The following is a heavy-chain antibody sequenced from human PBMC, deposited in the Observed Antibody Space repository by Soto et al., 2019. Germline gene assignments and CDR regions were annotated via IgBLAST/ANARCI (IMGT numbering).Heavy chain of an antibody. J-gene: IGHJ4*02. CDR3: ARHDVVSGSYFDY. Sequence: PSETLSLSCTVSGGSISGGSYYWGWIRQPPGRGREWIGSIYYSGSTYYNPSLKSRVTISVDTSKNQFSLKLSSVTAADTAVYYCARHDVVSGSYFDYWGQGTLVT. CDR2: IYYSGST. V-gene: IGHV4-39*01. D-gene: IGHD2-15*01. CDR1: GGSISGGSYY.